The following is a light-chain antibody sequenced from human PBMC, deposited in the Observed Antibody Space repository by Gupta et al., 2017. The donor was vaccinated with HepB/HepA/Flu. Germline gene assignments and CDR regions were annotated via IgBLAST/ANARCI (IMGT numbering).Light chain of an antibody. CDR2: KLS. Sequence: DIVMTQTPLSSPVSLGQPASISCRSSKSLVHSDGNTYLSWLQQRPGQPLRLLIYKLSDRFSGVPDRFSGSGAGTDFTLKISRVEAEDVGVYYCMQATQFPRSFGQGTKLEIK. V-gene: IGKV2-24*01. CDR1: KSLVHSDGNTY. CDR3: MQATQFPRS. J-gene: IGKJ2*03.